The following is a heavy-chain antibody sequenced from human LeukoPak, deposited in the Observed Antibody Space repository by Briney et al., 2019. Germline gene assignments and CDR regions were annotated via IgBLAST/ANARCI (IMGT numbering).Heavy chain of an antibody. D-gene: IGHD5-12*01. Sequence: GGSLRLSCAASGLTFSSYSMNWVRQAPGKGLEWVSSISSSSSYIYYADSVKGRFTISRDNAKNSLYLQMNSLRAEDTAVYYCASLSGLRFKAEYFQHWGQGTLVTVSS. V-gene: IGHV3-21*01. CDR1: GLTFSSYS. CDR3: ASLSGLRFKAEYFQH. J-gene: IGHJ1*01. CDR2: ISSSSSYI.